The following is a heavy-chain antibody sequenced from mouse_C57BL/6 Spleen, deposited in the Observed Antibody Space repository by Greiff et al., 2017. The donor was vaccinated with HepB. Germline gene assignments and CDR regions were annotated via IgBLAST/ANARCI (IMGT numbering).Heavy chain of an antibody. V-gene: IGHV2-2*01. J-gene: IGHJ4*01. D-gene: IGHD1-1*01. CDR2: IWSGGST. Sequence: QVQLKESGPGLVQPSQSLSITCTVSGFSLTSYGVHWVRQSPGKGLEWLGVIWSGGSTDYNAAFISRLSISKDNSKSQVFFKMNSLQADDTAIYYCARFLITTVVAGMDYWGQGTSVTVSS. CDR3: ARFLITTVVAGMDY. CDR1: GFSLTSYG.